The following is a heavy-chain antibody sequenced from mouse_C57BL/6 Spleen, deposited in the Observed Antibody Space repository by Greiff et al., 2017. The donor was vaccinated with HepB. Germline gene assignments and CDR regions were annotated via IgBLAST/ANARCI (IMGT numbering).Heavy chain of an antibody. D-gene: IGHD2-4*01. CDR2: IYPGSGST. CDR3: ARSGDYDRDEDY. Sequence: VQLQQPGAELVKPGASVKMSCKASGYTFTSYWITWVKQRPGQGLEWIGDIYPGSGSTNYNEKFKSKATLTVDTSSSTAYMQLSSLTSEDSAVYYCARSGDYDRDEDYWGQGTSVTVSS. V-gene: IGHV1-55*01. CDR1: GYTFTSYW. J-gene: IGHJ4*01.